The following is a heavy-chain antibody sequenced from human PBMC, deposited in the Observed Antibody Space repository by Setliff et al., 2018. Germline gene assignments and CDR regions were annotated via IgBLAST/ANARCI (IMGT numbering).Heavy chain of an antibody. D-gene: IGHD1-26*01. V-gene: IGHV3-9*01. CDR2: ITWNSDNT. Sequence: GGSLRLSCVASGFKFDDHVMYWVRQVPGKGLEWVAGITWNSDNTGYADSVKGRFTISRDNAKNSLSLQMNSLRVGDTALYYCVKDMAGSYFDGRFDYWGPGTLVTVSS. J-gene: IGHJ4*02. CDR3: VKDMAGSYFDGRFDY. CDR1: GFKFDDHV.